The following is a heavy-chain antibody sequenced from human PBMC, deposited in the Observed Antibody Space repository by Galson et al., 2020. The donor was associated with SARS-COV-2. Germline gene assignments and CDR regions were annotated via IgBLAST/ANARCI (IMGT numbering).Heavy chain of an antibody. CDR3: ARVFDY. Sequence: QAGGSLRLSCAASGFTFSNYAMHWVRQAPGKGLEWVALISYDGTLKYYTDSVKGRFTISRDNSKNTVHLQMNSLRAEDTAVYYCARVFDYWGQGTLVIVSS. J-gene: IGHJ4*02. V-gene: IGHV3-30*04. CDR2: ISYDGTLK. CDR1: GFTFSNYA.